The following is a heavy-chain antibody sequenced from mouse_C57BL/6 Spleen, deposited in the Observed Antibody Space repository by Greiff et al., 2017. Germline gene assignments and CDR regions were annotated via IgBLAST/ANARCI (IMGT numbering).Heavy chain of an antibody. D-gene: IGHD4-1*02. CDR1: GYSFTGYY. V-gene: IGHV1-66*01. CDR2: IYPGSGNT. Sequence: VQGVESGPELVKPGASVKISCKASGYSFTGYYIHWVKQRPGQGLEWIGWIYPGSGNTKYNEKFKGKATLTADTSSSTAYMQLSSLTSEDSAVYYCASSSFNWAWFAYWGQGTLVTVSA. J-gene: IGHJ3*01. CDR3: ASSSFNWAWFAY.